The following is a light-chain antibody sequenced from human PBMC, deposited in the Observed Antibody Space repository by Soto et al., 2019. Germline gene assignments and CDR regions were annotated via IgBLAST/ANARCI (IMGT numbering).Light chain of an antibody. CDR1: QSVSSSY. Sequence: EIELTQSPGTLSLSPGERATLSCRASQSVSSSYLAWYQKKPGPAPRLLSYGASSRATGIPDRFSGSGSGTDFTLTISRLEPEDFAVYYCQQYGSSPPYTFGQGTKLEIK. V-gene: IGKV3-20*01. CDR2: GAS. J-gene: IGKJ2*01. CDR3: QQYGSSPPYT.